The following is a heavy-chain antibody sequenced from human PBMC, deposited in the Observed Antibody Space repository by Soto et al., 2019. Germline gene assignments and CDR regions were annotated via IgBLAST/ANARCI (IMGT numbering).Heavy chain of an antibody. D-gene: IGHD6-13*01. CDR1: GGSISSYY. V-gene: IGHV4-59*08. Sequence: SETLSLTCTVSGGSISSYYWSWIRQPPGKGLEWIGYIYYSGSTNYNPSLKIRVTISVDTSKNKFSLKLSSVTAADTAVYYCASIAAAANNWFDPWGQGTLVTVSS. J-gene: IGHJ5*02. CDR2: IYYSGST. CDR3: ASIAAAANNWFDP.